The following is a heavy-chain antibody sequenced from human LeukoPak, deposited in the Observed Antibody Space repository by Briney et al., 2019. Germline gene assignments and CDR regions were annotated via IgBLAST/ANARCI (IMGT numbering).Heavy chain of an antibody. CDR2: TWYDGSNK. V-gene: IGHV3-33*01. CDR1: GFTFSSYG. J-gene: IGHJ6*02. CDR3: VRGRRGMDV. Sequence: GRSLRLSCAASGFTFSSYGMHWVRQAPGKGLEWVAVTWYDGSNKYYADSVKGRFTISRDNSKNTLSLQMNSLRAEDTAVYYCVRGRRGMDVWGQGTSVTVSS.